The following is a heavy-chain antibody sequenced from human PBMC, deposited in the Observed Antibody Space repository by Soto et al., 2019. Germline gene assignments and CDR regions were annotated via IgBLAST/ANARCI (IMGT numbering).Heavy chain of an antibody. Sequence: EVQLVESGGGLVQPGGSLRLSCAASGFTFRTYSMNWVRQAPGKGLEWVSYMDGSSSDRHYADSVKGRFTISRDNARNSLYLQMNSLRAEDTAVYFCARDRPDRWKGWVDVWGKGTTVTVSS. CDR1: GFTFRTYS. V-gene: IGHV3-48*01. CDR3: ARDRPDRWKGWVDV. CDR2: MDGSSSDR. J-gene: IGHJ6*04. D-gene: IGHD6-19*01.